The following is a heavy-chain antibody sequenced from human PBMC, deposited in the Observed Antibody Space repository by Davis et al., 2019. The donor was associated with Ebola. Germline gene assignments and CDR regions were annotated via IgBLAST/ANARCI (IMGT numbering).Heavy chain of an antibody. V-gene: IGHV1-18*01. Sequence: AASVKVSCKASGYNFTTYGFSWVRQAPGQGLEWMGWVSADNDDRKYAEKFQGRVTMTTDSSTGTAYMELRGLTYDDTAVYFCARARGRWDVGGYLLGHWGQGTLVTVSS. D-gene: IGHD1-26*01. J-gene: IGHJ4*02. CDR3: ARARGRWDVGGYLLGH. CDR1: GYNFTTYG. CDR2: VSADNDDR.